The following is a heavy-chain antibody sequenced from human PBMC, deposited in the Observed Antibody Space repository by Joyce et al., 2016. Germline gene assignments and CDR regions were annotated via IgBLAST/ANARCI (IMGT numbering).Heavy chain of an antibody. CDR2: INTKSDGGTT. V-gene: IGHV3-15*07. CDR3: AQLTWGY. CDR1: GFTFNNGW. Sequence: EVQLVQSGGGLVKPGESFRLSCAASGFTFNNGWMHWVRQAPGKGLEWVGRINTKSDGGTTDYAAPVKGIFTISIDDSKNTLFLQMNGLKTEDTAVYYCAQLTWGYWGQGNMVTVSS. J-gene: IGHJ4*02. D-gene: IGHD2-2*01.